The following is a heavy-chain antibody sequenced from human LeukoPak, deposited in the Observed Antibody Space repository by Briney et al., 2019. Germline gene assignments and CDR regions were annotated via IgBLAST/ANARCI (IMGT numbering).Heavy chain of an antibody. D-gene: IGHD3-10*01. CDR3: ARPGAHLGYYYYGMDV. CDR2: IYYSGST. CDR1: GGSISSSSYY. V-gene: IGHV4-39*07. J-gene: IGHJ6*02. Sequence: SETLSLTCTVSGGSISSSSYYWGWIRQPPGKGLEWIGSIYYSGSTYYNPSLKSRVTISVDTSKNQFSLKLSSVTAADTAVYYCARPGAHLGYYYYGMDVRGQGTTVTVSS.